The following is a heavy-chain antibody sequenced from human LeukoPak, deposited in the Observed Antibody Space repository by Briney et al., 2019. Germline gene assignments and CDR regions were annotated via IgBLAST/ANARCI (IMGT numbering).Heavy chain of an antibody. CDR1: GYTFTSYG. CDR3: ARERGPVAAMGDV. CDR2: INPSGGST. V-gene: IGHV1-46*01. Sequence: ASVKVSCKASGYTFTSYGISWVRQAPGQGLEWMGIINPSGGSTSYAQKFQGRVTMTRDTSTSTVYMELSSLRSEDTAVYYCARERGPVAAMGDVWGQGTTVTVSS. J-gene: IGHJ6*02. D-gene: IGHD2-15*01.